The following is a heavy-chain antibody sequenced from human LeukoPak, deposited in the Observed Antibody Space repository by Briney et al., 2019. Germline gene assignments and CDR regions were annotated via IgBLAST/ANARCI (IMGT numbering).Heavy chain of an antibody. V-gene: IGHV3-64*01. CDR3: ARVPKNIYSSGWYYFDY. CDR2: ISSNGGST. J-gene: IGHJ4*02. Sequence: GGSLRLSCAASGFTFSSYAMHWVRQAPGKGLEYVSAISSNGGSTYYANSVKGRFTISRDNSKNTLYLQMGSLRAEDMAVYYCARVPKNIYSSGWYYFDYWGQGTLVTVSS. D-gene: IGHD6-19*01. CDR1: GFTFSSYA.